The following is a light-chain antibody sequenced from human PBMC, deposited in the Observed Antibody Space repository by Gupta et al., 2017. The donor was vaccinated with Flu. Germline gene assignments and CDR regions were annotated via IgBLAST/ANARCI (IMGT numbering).Light chain of an antibody. V-gene: IGKV4-1*01. CDR2: WAS. J-gene: IGKJ1*01. Sequence: SLGERATINCKSSQSGLYRSKNKNYLAWYQHKPGQPPRLLIYWASARESGVPDRFSGSVSGTDFTLTISSLQAEDVAVYYCHQYYTTPWTFGQGTKVEIK. CDR3: HQYYTTPWT. CDR1: QSGLYRSKNKNY.